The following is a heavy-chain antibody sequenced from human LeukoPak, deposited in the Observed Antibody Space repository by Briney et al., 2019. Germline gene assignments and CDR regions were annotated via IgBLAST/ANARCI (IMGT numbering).Heavy chain of an antibody. D-gene: IGHD6-13*01. J-gene: IGHJ4*02. V-gene: IGHV3-15*01. CDR3: TTTYPARIAAGKAPYFDY. CDR2: IKSKTDGGTT. Sequence: GGSLRLSCAASGFTFSNAWMSWVRQAPGKGLEWVGRIKSKTDGGTTDYAAPVKGRFTISRDDSKSTLYLQMNSLKTEDTAVYYCTTTYPARIAAGKAPYFDYWGQGTLVTVSS. CDR1: GFTFSNAW.